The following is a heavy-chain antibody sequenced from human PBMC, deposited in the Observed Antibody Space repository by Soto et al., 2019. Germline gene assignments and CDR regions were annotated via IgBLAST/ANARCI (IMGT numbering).Heavy chain of an antibody. Sequence: TSETLSLTCTVSGGSISSGGYYWSWIRQPPGKGLEWIGYIYYSGSTNYNPSLKSRVTISVDTSKNQFSLKLSSVTAADTAVYYCARLNLREGTGYYGMDVWGQGTTVTVSS. CDR3: ARLNLREGTGYYGMDV. V-gene: IGHV4-61*08. CDR1: GGSISSGGYY. J-gene: IGHJ6*02. CDR2: IYYSGST.